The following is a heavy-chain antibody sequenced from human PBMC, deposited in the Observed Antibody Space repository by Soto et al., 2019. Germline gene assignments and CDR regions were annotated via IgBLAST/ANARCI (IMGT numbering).Heavy chain of an antibody. CDR2: ISYDGSNK. CDR3: VGATRASYYYGLDV. J-gene: IGHJ6*02. D-gene: IGHD1-26*01. Sequence: GGSLRLSCAASGFTFSSYAMHWVRQAPGKGLEWVALISYDGSNKYYADSVKGRFTISRDNSKNTLYLQMSSLRAEDTAVYYCVGATRASYYYGLDVWGQGTTVTVSS. V-gene: IGHV3-30*14. CDR1: GFTFSSYA.